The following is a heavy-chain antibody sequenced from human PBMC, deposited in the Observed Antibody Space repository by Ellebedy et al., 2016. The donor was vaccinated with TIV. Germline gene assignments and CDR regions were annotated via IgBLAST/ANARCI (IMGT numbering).Heavy chain of an antibody. CDR3: ARVSNPGTALPGADKAHPPGH. D-gene: IGHD2-8*02. V-gene: IGHV3-33*08. Sequence: PGGSLRLSCAASGFSFRDYGMHWVRQPPGKGLEWMAVLGYDGSQKYYADSVKGRFIVSRDNSKNTLYLQRNSLRVEETAVYFCARVSNPGTALPGADKAHPPGHWGHGTLVIVSP. CDR1: GFSFRDYG. J-gene: IGHJ4*01. CDR2: LGYDGSQK.